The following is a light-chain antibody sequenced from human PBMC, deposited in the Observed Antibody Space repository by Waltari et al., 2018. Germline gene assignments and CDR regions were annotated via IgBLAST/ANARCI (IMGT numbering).Light chain of an antibody. V-gene: IGKV3-15*01. CDR1: PSVSRN. CDR3: QQYNSWPYT. CDR2: GAS. Sequence: VMAQSPGTLSVSPGERVTLSCRVSPSVSRNLAWYQQRTGQAPRLLVYGASTRATGVPASFSGSGSGTDFTLTISSLQSEDFAIYFCQQYNSWPYTFGQGTKLEMK. J-gene: IGKJ2*01.